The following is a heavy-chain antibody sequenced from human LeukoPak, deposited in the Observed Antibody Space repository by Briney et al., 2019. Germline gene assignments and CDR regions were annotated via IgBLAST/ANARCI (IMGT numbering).Heavy chain of an antibody. V-gene: IGHV3-21*01. CDR1: GFTFNSYS. CDR3: ATDPSSSSNY. J-gene: IGHJ4*02. D-gene: IGHD6-6*01. Sequence: GSLELSCAASGFTFNSYSMNWGRQAPGKGLEWVSSISSSSSYIYYADSVKGRFTISRDNAKNSLYLQMNSLRAEDTAVYYCATDPSSSSNYWGQGTLVTVSS. CDR2: ISSSSSYI.